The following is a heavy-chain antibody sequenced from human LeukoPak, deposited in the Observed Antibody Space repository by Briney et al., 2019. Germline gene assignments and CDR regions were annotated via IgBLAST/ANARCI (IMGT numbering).Heavy chain of an antibody. CDR3: ARGGFGEPSPYSVHVFDY. CDR1: GFTVSTSY. D-gene: IGHD3-10*01. Sequence: GGSLRLSCAASGFTVSTSYMSWVRQAPGKGLEWLSVIYSGGTTYYADSVKGRFTISRDNSRNTLYFQMNRLSVDDTAVYYCARGGFGEPSPYSVHVFDYWGQGTLVAVSS. J-gene: IGHJ4*02. V-gene: IGHV3-53*01. CDR2: IYSGGTT.